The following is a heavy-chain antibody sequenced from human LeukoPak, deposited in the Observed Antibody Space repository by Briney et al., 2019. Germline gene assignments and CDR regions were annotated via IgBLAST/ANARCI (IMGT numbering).Heavy chain of an antibody. Sequence: ASVKVSCKASGYTFSGYNMHWVRQAPGQGLEWMGWFNPNSGGTNYAQKFQGRVTITRDTSTSTVNMELSGLRSDDTAVYYCARSAGIAVAGAAAYWGQGTLVTVSS. CDR1: GYTFSGYN. V-gene: IGHV1-2*02. J-gene: IGHJ4*02. D-gene: IGHD6-19*01. CDR3: ARSAGIAVAGAAAY. CDR2: FNPNSGGT.